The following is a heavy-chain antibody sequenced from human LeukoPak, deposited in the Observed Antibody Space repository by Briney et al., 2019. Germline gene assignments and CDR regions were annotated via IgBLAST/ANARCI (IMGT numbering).Heavy chain of an antibody. V-gene: IGHV3-53*01. CDR1: GFTVSSYY. CDR2: IYSGGST. Sequence: GGSLRLSCAASGFTVSSYYVSWVRQAPGKGLEWVSVIYSGGSTYYADSVKGRFIISRDNSKNTLYLQMNSLRAEDTAVYYCASGLELDYWGQGTLVTVSS. CDR3: ASGLELDY. J-gene: IGHJ4*02.